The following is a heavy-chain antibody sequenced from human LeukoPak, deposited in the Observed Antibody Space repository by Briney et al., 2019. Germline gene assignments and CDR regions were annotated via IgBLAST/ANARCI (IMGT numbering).Heavy chain of an antibody. CDR1: GGSISSYY. J-gene: IGHJ4*02. V-gene: IGHV4-59*01. CDR2: IYYSGST. Sequence: SETLSLTCTVSGGSISSYYWSWIRQPPGKGLEWIGYIYYSGSTNYNPSLKSRVTISVDTSKNQFSLKLSSVTAADTAVYYCARDVGVRGVIIMDYWGQETLVTVSS. D-gene: IGHD3-10*01. CDR3: ARDVGVRGVIIMDY.